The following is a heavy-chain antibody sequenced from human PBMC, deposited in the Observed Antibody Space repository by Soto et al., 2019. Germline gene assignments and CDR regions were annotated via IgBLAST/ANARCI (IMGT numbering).Heavy chain of an antibody. Sequence: ASVKVSCKASGYTFTGYYMHWVRQAPGQGLEWMGWINPNSGGTNYAQKFQGWVTMTRDTSISTAYMELSRLRSDDTAVYYCARDIIPNYYYYGMDVWGQGTTVTVSS. CDR1: GYTFTGYY. J-gene: IGHJ6*02. V-gene: IGHV1-2*04. CDR3: ARDIIPNYYYYGMDV. CDR2: INPNSGGT.